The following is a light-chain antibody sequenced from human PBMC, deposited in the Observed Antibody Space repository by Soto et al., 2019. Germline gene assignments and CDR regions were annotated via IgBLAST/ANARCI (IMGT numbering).Light chain of an antibody. Sequence: EIVMTQSPATLSVSPGERATLSCRASQSVGSNLAWYQKKPGQAPRLLIYGASTRATGIPARFSGSGSGTELTLTISSLQSEDFTVYYCQQYNNWWTFGQGTRVEIK. CDR2: GAS. CDR3: QQYNNWWT. CDR1: QSVGSN. J-gene: IGKJ1*01. V-gene: IGKV3-15*01.